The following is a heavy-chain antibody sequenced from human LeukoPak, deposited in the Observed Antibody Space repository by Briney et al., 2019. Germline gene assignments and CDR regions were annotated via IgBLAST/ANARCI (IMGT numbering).Heavy chain of an antibody. CDR3: AGGPGIAAAGYFDC. V-gene: IGHV4-34*01. D-gene: IGHD6-13*01. CDR2: INHSGST. Sequence: PSETLSLTCTVSGGSISSYYWTWIRQSPGKGLEWIGEINHSGSTNYNSSLKSRVTISVDPYKKQFSLKLSSVTAADTAVYSCAGGPGIAAAGYFDCWGQGTLVTVST. CDR1: GGSISSYY. J-gene: IGHJ4*02.